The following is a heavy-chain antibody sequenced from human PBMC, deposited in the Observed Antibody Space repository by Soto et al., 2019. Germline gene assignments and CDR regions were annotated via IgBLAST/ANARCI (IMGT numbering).Heavy chain of an antibody. CDR2: IYWDDDK. J-gene: IGHJ4*02. Sequence: QITLKESGPTLVKPTQTLTLTCTFSGFSLRTSGVGVGWIRQPPGKALEWLALIYWDDDKRYSPSLKSRLTITKDTSKNQVVLTMTNMDPVDTATYYCAPALGYFSGVSCYSKEIYFDYWGQGTLVTVSS. D-gene: IGHD2-15*01. CDR1: GFSLRTSGVG. V-gene: IGHV2-5*02. CDR3: APALGYFSGVSCYSKEIYFDY.